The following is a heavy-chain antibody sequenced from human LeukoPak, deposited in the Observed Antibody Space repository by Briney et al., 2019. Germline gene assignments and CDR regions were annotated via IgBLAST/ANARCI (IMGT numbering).Heavy chain of an antibody. CDR2: IIPIFGTA. CDR3: ARATSKVIVVVDDAFDI. Sequence: ASVKVSCKSSGGTFSSYAISWVRQAPGQGLEWMGGIIPIFGTANYAQKFQGRVTITSDESTSTAYMELSSLRSEDTAVYYCARATSKVIVVVDDAFDIWGQGTMVTVSS. D-gene: IGHD3-22*01. CDR1: GGTFSSYA. J-gene: IGHJ3*02. V-gene: IGHV1-69*13.